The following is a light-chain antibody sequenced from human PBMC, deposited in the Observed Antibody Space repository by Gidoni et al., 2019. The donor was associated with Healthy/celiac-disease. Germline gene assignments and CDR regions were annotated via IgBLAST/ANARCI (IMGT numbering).Light chain of an antibody. V-gene: IGKV3-20*01. CDR3: QRYGSSPP. CDR1: QSVSSSY. CDR2: GAS. Sequence: EIVLTNSPATLSLSPGERATFFCSASQSVSSSYLAWYQQKPGQAPRLLIYGASSRATGIPDRFSGSGSGTDFTLTISRLEPEDFAVYYCQRYGSSPPFGQGTKVEIK. J-gene: IGKJ1*01.